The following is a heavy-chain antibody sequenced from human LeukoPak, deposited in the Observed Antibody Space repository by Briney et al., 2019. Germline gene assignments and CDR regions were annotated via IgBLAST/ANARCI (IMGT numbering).Heavy chain of an antibody. Sequence: PSETLSLTCAVYGGSFSGYYWSWIRQPPGKGLEWIGEINHSGSTNYNPSLKSRVTISVDTSKNQFSLKLSSVTAADTAVYYCARDTMVRGIYYYYYGMDVWGQGTTVTVSS. J-gene: IGHJ6*02. V-gene: IGHV4-34*01. CDR3: ARDTMVRGIYYYYYGMDV. CDR2: INHSGST. CDR1: GGSFSGYY. D-gene: IGHD3-10*01.